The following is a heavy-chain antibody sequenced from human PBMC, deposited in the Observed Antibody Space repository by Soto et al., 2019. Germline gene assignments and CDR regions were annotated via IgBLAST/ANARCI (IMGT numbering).Heavy chain of an antibody. D-gene: IGHD4-17*01. V-gene: IGHV3-30*18. CDR2: ISYDGSNK. CDR3: AKDPTSLTVMIDY. CDR1: GFTFSSYG. Sequence: QVQLVESGGGVVQPGRSLRLSCAASGFTFSSYGMHWVRQAPGKGLEWVAVISYDGSNKYYADSVKGRFTISRDNSKNTLYLQMNSLRAEDTAVYYCAKDPTSLTVMIDYWGQGTLVTVSS. J-gene: IGHJ4*02.